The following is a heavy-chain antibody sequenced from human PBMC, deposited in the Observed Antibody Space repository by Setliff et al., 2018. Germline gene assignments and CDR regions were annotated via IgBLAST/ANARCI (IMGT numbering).Heavy chain of an antibody. V-gene: IGHV5-51*01. D-gene: IGHD3-22*01. J-gene: IGHJ4*03. Sequence: PGESLKISCQGSGYTFTNYWIGWVRQMPGKGLEWMGILKPGDSGIRYSPSFQGQVTISADKSISTAYLQWSTLKASDTAMYYCARLGGYYDSSGYERYFDYWGQGTMVTVSS. CDR3: ARLGGYYDSSGYERYFDY. CDR2: LKPGDSGI. CDR1: GYTFTNYW.